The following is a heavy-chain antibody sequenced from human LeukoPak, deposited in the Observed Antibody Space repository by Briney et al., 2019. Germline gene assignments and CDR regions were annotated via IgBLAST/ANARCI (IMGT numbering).Heavy chain of an antibody. Sequence: GGSLRLSCAASGFTFSSYAMHWVRQAPGKGLEYVSAISSNGGSTYYANSVKGRFTISRDNSKNTLYLQMGSLRAEDMAVYYCARGSNYYDSSGRRRFDPWGQGTLVTVSS. CDR2: ISSNGGST. V-gene: IGHV3-64*01. CDR3: ARGSNYYDSSGRRRFDP. CDR1: GFTFSSYA. J-gene: IGHJ5*02. D-gene: IGHD3-22*01.